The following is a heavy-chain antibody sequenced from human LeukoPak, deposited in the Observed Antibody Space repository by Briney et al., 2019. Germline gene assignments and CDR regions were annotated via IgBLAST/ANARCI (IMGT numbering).Heavy chain of an antibody. Sequence: GGSLRLSCAASGFTFSSYGMHWVRQAPGKGLEWVAVIWYDGSNKYYADSVKGRFTISRDNSKNTLYLQMNSLRAEDMAVYYCARDSSSTSYFDYWGQGTLVTVSS. J-gene: IGHJ4*02. CDR2: IWYDGSNK. D-gene: IGHD2-2*01. CDR3: ARDSSSTSYFDY. V-gene: IGHV3-33*01. CDR1: GFTFSSYG.